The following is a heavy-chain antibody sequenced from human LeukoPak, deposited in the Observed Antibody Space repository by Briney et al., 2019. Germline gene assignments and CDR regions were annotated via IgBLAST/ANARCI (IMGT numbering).Heavy chain of an antibody. CDR1: RFTFSSYD. V-gene: IGHV3-30*09. J-gene: IGHJ4*02. CDR2: ISYDGSNK. D-gene: IGHD5-12*01. CDR3: AREGVARGNDY. Sequence: GRSLRLSCAASRFTFSSYDMHWVRQAPGKGLEWVAVISYDGSNKYYADSVKGRFAISRDNSKNTVYLQMNSLRAEDTAVYYCAREGVARGNDYWGQGTLVTVSS.